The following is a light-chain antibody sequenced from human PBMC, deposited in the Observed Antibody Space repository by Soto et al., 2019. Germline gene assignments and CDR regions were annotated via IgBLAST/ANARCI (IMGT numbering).Light chain of an antibody. CDR3: EQRTNWPPYT. J-gene: IGKJ2*01. CDR1: QSVGKY. V-gene: IGKV3-11*01. CDR2: DAS. Sequence: EIVLTQSPATLCLSQGERATLSCRASQSVGKYLAWYQQKPGQAPRLFIYDASNRATGIPVRFSGSGSGTDFTLTISSLEPEDFAVYYCEQRTNWPPYTFGQGTKLEIK.